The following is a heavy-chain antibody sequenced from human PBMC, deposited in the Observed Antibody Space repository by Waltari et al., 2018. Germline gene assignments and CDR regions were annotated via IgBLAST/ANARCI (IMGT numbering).Heavy chain of an antibody. Sequence: QERLVQSGAEVRTPGASVTVSCTTSGNTISGNDINWVRQAPGKGVQWMGWMNPDTENTGYGLKFHGMGTMDRDTSTKTADMQVGGRTPRDTGVYCWAREGDYDDNDGYHACAALDLWGQGTLISVSS. CDR1: GNTISGND. J-gene: IGHJ4*01. CDR3: AREGDYDDNDGYHACAALDL. V-gene: IGHV1-8*01. CDR2: MNPDTENT. D-gene: IGHD3-22*01.